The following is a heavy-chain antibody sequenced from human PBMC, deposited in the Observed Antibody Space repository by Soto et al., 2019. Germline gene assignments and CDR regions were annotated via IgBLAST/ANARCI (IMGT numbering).Heavy chain of an antibody. V-gene: IGHV1-18*01. J-gene: IGHJ6*03. CDR3: AIVLLAPAGYYYYYLDV. D-gene: IGHD6-13*01. CDR2: ISAYNGNT. CDR1: GGTFTSYG. Sequence: ASVKVSCKASGGTFTSYGISWVRQAPGQGLEWMGWISAYNGNTNYAQKLQGRVTMTTDTSTSTAYMELRSLRSDDTAVYYCAIVLLAPAGYYYYYLDVWGKGTTVTVSS.